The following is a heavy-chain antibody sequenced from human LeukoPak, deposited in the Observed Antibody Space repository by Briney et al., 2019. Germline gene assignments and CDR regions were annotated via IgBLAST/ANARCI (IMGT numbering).Heavy chain of an antibody. CDR2: ISSSSSTI. J-gene: IGHJ4*02. Sequence: GGSLRLSCAASGFTFSSYSMNWVRQAPGKGLEWVSYISSSSSTIYYADSVKGRFTISRDNAKNSLYLQMNSLRAEDTAVYYCARDHTPWGTGGELDYWGQGTLVTVSS. V-gene: IGHV3-48*01. D-gene: IGHD1-26*01. CDR1: GFTFSSYS. CDR3: ARDHTPWGTGGELDY.